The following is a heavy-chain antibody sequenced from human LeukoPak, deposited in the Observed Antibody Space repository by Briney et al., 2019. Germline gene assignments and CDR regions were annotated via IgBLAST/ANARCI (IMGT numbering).Heavy chain of an antibody. CDR2: ISYDGSNK. D-gene: IGHD2-2*01. CDR1: GFTFSSYG. Sequence: PGGSLRLSCAASGFTFSSYGMHWVRQAPGKGLEWVAVISYDGSNKYYADSVKCRFTISRDNSKNTLYLQMNSLRAEDTAVYYCAKGRYCSSTSCYGGFDYWGQGTLVTVSS. CDR3: AKGRYCSSTSCYGGFDY. V-gene: IGHV3-30*18. J-gene: IGHJ4*02.